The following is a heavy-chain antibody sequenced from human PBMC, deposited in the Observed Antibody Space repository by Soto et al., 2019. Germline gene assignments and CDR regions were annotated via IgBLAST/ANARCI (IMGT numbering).Heavy chain of an antibody. CDR2: ISSSSSTI. CDR1: GFTFSSYS. J-gene: IGHJ4*02. CDR3: ASSGSGSYHFDY. V-gene: IGHV3-48*02. D-gene: IGHD3-10*01. Sequence: GGSLRLSCAASGFTFSSYSMNWVRQAPGKGLEWVSYISSSSSTIYYADSVKGRFTISRDNVKNSLYLQMNSLTDEDTAVYYCASSGSGSYHFDYWGQGXLVTVYS.